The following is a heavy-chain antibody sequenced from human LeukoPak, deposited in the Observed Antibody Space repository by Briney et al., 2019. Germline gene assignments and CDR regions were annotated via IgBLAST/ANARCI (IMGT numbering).Heavy chain of an antibody. D-gene: IGHD3-22*01. Sequence: SETLSLTCTVSGGSISSYYWSWIRQPPGKGLEWIGYIYTSGSTNYNPSLKSRVTISVDTSKNQFSLKLSSVTAADTAVYYCARHGEYYDSSGYYYGVNWFDPWGQGTLVTVSS. V-gene: IGHV4-4*09. CDR2: IYTSGST. CDR3: ARHGEYYDSSGYYYGVNWFDP. CDR1: GGSISSYY. J-gene: IGHJ5*02.